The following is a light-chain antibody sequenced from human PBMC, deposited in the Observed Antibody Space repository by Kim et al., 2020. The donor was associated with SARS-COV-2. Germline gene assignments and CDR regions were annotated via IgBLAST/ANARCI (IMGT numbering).Light chain of an antibody. V-gene: IGKV3-15*01. J-gene: IGKJ5*01. CDR1: QSVSSN. CDR2: GAS. CDR3: QQYNNWHPIT. Sequence: SPGERATLSCRASQSVSSNFAWYQQKPGQAPRLLIYGASTRATGIPARFSGSGSGTEFTLTISSLQSEDFAVYYCQQYNNWHPITFGQGTRLEIK.